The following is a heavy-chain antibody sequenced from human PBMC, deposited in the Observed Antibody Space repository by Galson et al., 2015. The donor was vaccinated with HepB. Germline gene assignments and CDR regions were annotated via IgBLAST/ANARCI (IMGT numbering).Heavy chain of an antibody. CDR3: ARAVGVLTQGHWFDP. Sequence: SVKVSCKASGYTFTSYGISWVRQAPGQGLEWMGWISAYTGNTNYAQKLQGRVTMTTDTSTSTAYMELRSLRSDDTAVYYCARAVGVLTQGHWFDPWGQGTLVTVSS. CDR2: ISAYTGNT. D-gene: IGHD1-26*01. V-gene: IGHV1-18*01. CDR1: GYTFTSYG. J-gene: IGHJ5*02.